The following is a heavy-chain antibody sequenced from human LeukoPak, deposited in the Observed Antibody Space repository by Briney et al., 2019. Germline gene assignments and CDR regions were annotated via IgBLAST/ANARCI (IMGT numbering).Heavy chain of an antibody. Sequence: GGSLRLSCAASGFTFSSYWMNWARQAPGKGLEWVSAISGSGDSTYYGDSVKGRFTISRDNSKNTLYLQMNSLRAEDTAVYYCAKTRPLDSSSWSHGDYWGQGTLVTVSS. D-gene: IGHD6-13*01. V-gene: IGHV3-23*01. CDR2: ISGSGDST. CDR1: GFTFSSYW. J-gene: IGHJ4*02. CDR3: AKTRPLDSSSWSHGDY.